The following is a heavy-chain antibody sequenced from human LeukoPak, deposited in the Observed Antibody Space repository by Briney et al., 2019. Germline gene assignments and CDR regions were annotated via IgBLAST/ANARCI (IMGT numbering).Heavy chain of an antibody. V-gene: IGHV4-31*03. CDR3: ARSVADIVVVVAPLVWFDP. J-gene: IGHJ5*02. D-gene: IGHD2-15*01. Sequence: PSETLSLTCTVSGGSISSGGYYWSWIRQHPGKGLEWIGYIYYSGSTYYNPSPKSRVTISVDTSKNQFSLKLSSVTAADTAVYYCARSVADIVVVVAPLVWFDPWGQGTLVTVSS. CDR2: IYYSGST. CDR1: GGSISSGGYY.